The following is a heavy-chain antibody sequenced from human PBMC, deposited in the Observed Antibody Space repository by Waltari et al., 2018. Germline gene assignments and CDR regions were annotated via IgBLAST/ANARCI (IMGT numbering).Heavy chain of an antibody. Sequence: QITLKESGPTLVKPTQTLTLTCTFSGFSLSTSGVGVGWIRQPPGKALEWLALIYRTDTKRHSPSLKSRLTVTHDTSKNQVVLTMANVDTVDTATYYCAHRRSDYGDYGHGAFAVWGHGTMVTVSS. V-gene: IGHV2-5*01. D-gene: IGHD4-17*01. CDR1: GFSLSTSGVG. CDR3: AHRRSDYGDYGHGAFAV. J-gene: IGHJ3*01. CDR2: IYRTDTK.